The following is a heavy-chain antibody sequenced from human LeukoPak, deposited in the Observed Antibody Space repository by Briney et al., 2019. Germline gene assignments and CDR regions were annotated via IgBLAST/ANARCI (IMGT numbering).Heavy chain of an antibody. D-gene: IGHD1-26*01. CDR1: LFTFSSYG. CDR2: IRYDGNNK. CDR3: AKGTVGAYEIDY. V-gene: IGHV3-30*02. J-gene: IGHJ4*02. Sequence: GGSLRLSCAASLFTFSSYGLHWVRQAPGRGLEWVAFIRYDGNNKYYVDSVKGRFTISRDNSKNTLYLQMNSLRTEDTAVYYCAKGTVGAYEIDYWGQGTLVTVSS.